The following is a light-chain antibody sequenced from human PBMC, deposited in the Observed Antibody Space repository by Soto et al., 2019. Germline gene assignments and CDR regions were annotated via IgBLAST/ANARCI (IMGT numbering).Light chain of an antibody. V-gene: IGKV1-5*01. CDR3: QQYNGYSTWT. CDR2: DAS. Sequence: DIQMTQSPSTLSASVGDRVTITCRARQSISRWVAWYQQKPGKAPKVLIGDASSLQRGVPSRFSGSGSGTEFSLTISSLQPDDFATYYCQQYNGYSTWTFGQGTKVEIK. J-gene: IGKJ1*01. CDR1: QSISRW.